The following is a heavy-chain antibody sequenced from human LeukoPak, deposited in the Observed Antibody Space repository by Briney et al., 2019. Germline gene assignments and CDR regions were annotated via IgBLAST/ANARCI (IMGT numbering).Heavy chain of an antibody. CDR1: GYTFTGYY. J-gene: IGHJ3*02. CDR3: ARDLPISLIVVVLMDDAFDI. V-gene: IGHV1-2*02. D-gene: IGHD3-22*01. CDR2: INPNSGGT. Sequence: GASVKVSCKASGYTFTGYYMHWVRQAPGQGLEWMGWINPNSGGTNYAQKFQGRVTMTRDTSISTAYMELSRLRSDDTAVYYCARDLPISLIVVVLMDDAFDIWGQGTMVTVSS.